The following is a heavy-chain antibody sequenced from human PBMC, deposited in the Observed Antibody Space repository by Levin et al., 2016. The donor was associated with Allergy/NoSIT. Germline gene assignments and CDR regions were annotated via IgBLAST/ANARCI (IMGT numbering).Heavy chain of an antibody. V-gene: IGHV3-20*03. D-gene: IGHD3-22*01. CDR3: ARVGLHDSSGYLMGFDH. Sequence: WIRQPPGKGLEWVSGINWNGGSTGYADSVKGRFTISRDNAKNSLYLQMNSLRAEDTALYYCARVGLHDSSGYLMGFDHWGQGTLVTVSS. CDR2: INWNGGST. J-gene: IGHJ4*02.